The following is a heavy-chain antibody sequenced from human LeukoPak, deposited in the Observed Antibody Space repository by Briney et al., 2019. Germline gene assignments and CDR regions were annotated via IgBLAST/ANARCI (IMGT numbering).Heavy chain of an antibody. CDR2: IYYSGST. CDR1: GGSISSSYYY. CDR3: ARSKDGSGFAAY. D-gene: IGHD3-22*01. Sequence: PSETLSLTCTVSGGSISSSYYYWGWIRQPPGKGLEWIGSIYYSGSTNYNPSLKSRVAISVDTSKNQFSLKLSSVIAADTAMYYCARSKDGSGFAAYWGQGTQVTVSS. V-gene: IGHV4-39*07. J-gene: IGHJ4*02.